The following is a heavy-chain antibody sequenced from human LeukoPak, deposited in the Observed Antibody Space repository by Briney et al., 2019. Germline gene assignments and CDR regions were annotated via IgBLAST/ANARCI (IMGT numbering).Heavy chain of an antibody. CDR3: ARVYGLGTNEYYQY. CDR1: GLTFSKSW. Sequence: PGGSLRLSCAASGLTFSKSWMHWVRQAPGKGLVWVSRINNDGSSTTYAGSVKGRFTISRDNAKNMVYLQINSLRVEDTAIYYCARVYGLGTNEYYQYWGQGPLVTVPS. J-gene: IGHJ1*01. V-gene: IGHV3-74*01. CDR2: INNDGSST. D-gene: IGHD3-10*01.